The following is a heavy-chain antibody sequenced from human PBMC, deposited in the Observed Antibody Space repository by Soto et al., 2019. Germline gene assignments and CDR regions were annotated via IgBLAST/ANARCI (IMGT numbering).Heavy chain of an antibody. V-gene: IGHV1-2*04. CDR3: ASGDLLSWAY. Sequence: QVQLVQSGAEVKKPGASVKVSCKASGYTFTGYYMHWVRQAPGQGLEWMGWINPNSGGTNYAQKFQGWVTMTRDTATSTAYMGLSRLRPDGTAVYYCASGDLLSWAYWGQGTLVTVSS. D-gene: IGHD1-26*01. CDR1: GYTFTGYY. CDR2: INPNSGGT. J-gene: IGHJ4*02.